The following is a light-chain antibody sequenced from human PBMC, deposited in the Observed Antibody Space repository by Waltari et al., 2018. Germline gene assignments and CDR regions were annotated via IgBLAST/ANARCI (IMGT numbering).Light chain of an antibody. V-gene: IGKV1-39*01. CDR3: QQSYSAPFT. Sequence: CLASECMETSVNWDHKQPGRAPKLLIYDASTLQRGVPTRFSGGGIGTDFSLTISDLQPEDFATYFCQQSYSAPFTFGRGTRLE. CDR1: ECMETS. CDR2: DAS. J-gene: IGKJ5*01.